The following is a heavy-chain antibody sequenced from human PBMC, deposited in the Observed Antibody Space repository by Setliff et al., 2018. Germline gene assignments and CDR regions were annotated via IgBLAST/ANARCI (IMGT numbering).Heavy chain of an antibody. CDR3: ARDISAAVPAAILYY. D-gene: IGHD2-2*01. J-gene: IGHJ4*02. CDR2: INPNSGGT. V-gene: IGHV1-2*02. Sequence: ASVKVSCKASGYTFTGYYMHWVRQAPGQGLEWMGWINPNSGGTNYAQKFQGRVTITRDTSASTAYMELSSLRSEDTAVYYCARDISAAVPAAILYYWGQGTLVTVSS. CDR1: GYTFTGYY.